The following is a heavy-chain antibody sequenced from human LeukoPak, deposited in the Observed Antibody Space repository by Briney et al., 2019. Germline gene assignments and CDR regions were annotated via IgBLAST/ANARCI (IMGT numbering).Heavy chain of an antibody. Sequence: PGGPLRLSCAASGFTFSSYGMHWVRQAPGEGLEWVAFIRYDGSNKYYADSVKGRFTISRDNSKNTLYLQMNSLRAEDTAVYYCAKDLTLLRPSSPDYWGQGTLVTVSS. D-gene: IGHD1-14*01. CDR2: IRYDGSNK. J-gene: IGHJ4*02. CDR1: GFTFSSYG. V-gene: IGHV3-30*02. CDR3: AKDLTLLRPSSPDY.